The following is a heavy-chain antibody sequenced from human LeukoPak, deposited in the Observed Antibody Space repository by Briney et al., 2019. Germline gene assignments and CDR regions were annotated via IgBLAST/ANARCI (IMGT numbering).Heavy chain of an antibody. J-gene: IGHJ4*02. V-gene: IGHV3-72*01. CDR3: ARASVTLPFDC. D-gene: IGHD4-17*01. Sequence: GGSLRLSCAASGFTFSDHYMDWVRQAPGKGLEWVGRIRNKANSYTTQYAASLKDRFTISRDDSKNSLYLQMNSLGTEDTAVYYCARASVTLPFDCWGQGTLVTVSS. CDR2: IRNKANSYTT. CDR1: GFTFSDHY.